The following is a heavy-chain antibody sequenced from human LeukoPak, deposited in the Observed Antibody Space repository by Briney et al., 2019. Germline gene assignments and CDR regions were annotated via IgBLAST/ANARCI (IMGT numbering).Heavy chain of an antibody. D-gene: IGHD3-16*02. Sequence: SVKVSCKASGGTFSSYAISWVRQAPGQGLEWMGRIIPILGIANYAQKLQGRVTITADKSTSTAYMELSSLRSEDTAVYYCAGYSLTGSYYYYGMDVWGQGTTVTVSS. J-gene: IGHJ6*02. CDR3: AGYSLTGSYYYYGMDV. V-gene: IGHV1-69*04. CDR2: IIPILGIA. CDR1: GGTFSSYA.